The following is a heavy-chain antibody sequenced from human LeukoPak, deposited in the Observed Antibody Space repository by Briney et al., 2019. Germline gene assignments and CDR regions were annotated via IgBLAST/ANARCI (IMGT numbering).Heavy chain of an antibody. CDR1: GFTFSSYE. D-gene: IGHD3-22*01. CDR3: AKDLEGSGYYYRFDY. V-gene: IGHV3-48*03. CDR2: ISSSGSTI. J-gene: IGHJ4*02. Sequence: GGSLRLSCAASGFTFSSYEMNWVRQAPGKGLEWVSYISSSGSTIYYADSVKGRLTISRDNAKNSLYLQMNSLRAEDTALYYCAKDLEGSGYYYRFDYWGQGTLVTVSS.